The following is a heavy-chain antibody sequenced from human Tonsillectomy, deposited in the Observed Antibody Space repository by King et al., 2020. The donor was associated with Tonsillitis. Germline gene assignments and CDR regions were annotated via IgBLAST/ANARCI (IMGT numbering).Heavy chain of an antibody. V-gene: IGHV3-73*02. Sequence: VQLVESGGGLVQPGGSLKLSCAASRFTFSGSAMHWVRQASGKGLEWVGRIRSKANSFATAYAAXVKGRFTISRDDSKNTVYLQMNSLKTEDTAVYYCTRFAAXEYGDYGDYWGQGXLVTVSS. CDR1: RFTFSGSA. CDR2: IRSKANSFAT. J-gene: IGHJ4*02. CDR3: TRFAAXEYGDYGDY. D-gene: IGHD4-17*01.